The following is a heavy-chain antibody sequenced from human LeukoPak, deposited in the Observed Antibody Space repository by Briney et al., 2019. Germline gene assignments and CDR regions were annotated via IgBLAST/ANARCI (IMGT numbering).Heavy chain of an antibody. CDR2: IIPIFGIA. D-gene: IGHD3-22*01. Sequence: GSSVKVSCKASGGTFSSHAISWVRQAPGQGLEWMGRIIPIFGIANYAQKFQGRVTITADKSTSTAYMELSSLRSEDTAVYYCAAGGDSSGLDYWGQGTLVTASS. J-gene: IGHJ4*02. CDR1: GGTFSSHA. CDR3: AAGGDSSGLDY. V-gene: IGHV1-69*04.